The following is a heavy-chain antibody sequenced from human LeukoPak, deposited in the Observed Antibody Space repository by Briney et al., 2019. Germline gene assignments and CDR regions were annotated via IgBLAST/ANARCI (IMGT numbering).Heavy chain of an antibody. Sequence: PGRSLRLSCAASGFTFSNYGMHWVRQAPGKGLEWVSSISSSSSYIYYADSVKGRITISRDNAKNSLYLQMNSLRVEDTAVYYCARDKDVYFDYWGQGTLVTVSS. CDR3: ARDKDVYFDY. CDR2: ISSSSSYI. CDR1: GFTFSNYG. J-gene: IGHJ4*02. V-gene: IGHV3-21*01.